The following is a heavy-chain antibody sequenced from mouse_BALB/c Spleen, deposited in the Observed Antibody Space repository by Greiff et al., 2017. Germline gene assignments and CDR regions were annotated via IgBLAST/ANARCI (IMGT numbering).Heavy chain of an antibody. D-gene: IGHD3-1*01. Sequence: VQLQQSGAELVKPGASVKLSCKTSGYTFTSYWIQWVKQRPGQGLGWIGEIFPGTGTTYYNEKFKGKATLTIDTSSSTAYMQLSSLTSEDSAVYFCASSGYYYAMDYWGQGTSVTVSS. CDR2: IFPGTGTT. V-gene: IGHV1S132*01. CDR3: ASSGYYYAMDY. J-gene: IGHJ4*01. CDR1: GYTFTSYW.